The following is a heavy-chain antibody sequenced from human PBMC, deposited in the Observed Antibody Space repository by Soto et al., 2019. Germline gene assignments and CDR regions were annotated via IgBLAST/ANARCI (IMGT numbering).Heavy chain of an antibody. CDR2: VKSKSDGGTT. CDR1: GFTFSDDW. CDR3: ATDPYYTEDFHI. Sequence: GGSLRLSCAASGFTFSDDWMSWVRQAPGKGLEWVGRVKSKSDGGTTDYAAPVKGRFTISRDDSKNTLFLEMNSLKTEETELYYCATDPYYTEDFHIWGQGTMVTVSS. V-gene: IGHV3-15*01. J-gene: IGHJ3*02. D-gene: IGHD3-3*01.